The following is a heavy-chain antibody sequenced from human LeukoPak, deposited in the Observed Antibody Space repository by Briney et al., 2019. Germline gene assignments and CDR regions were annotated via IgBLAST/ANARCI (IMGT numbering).Heavy chain of an antibody. CDR1: GFTFKDYW. CDR2: INKEGNEE. CDR3: ATYKNWVAGDV. J-gene: IGHJ6*02. Sequence: PGGSLRLSCAASGFTFKDYWMSWVRQAPGKGPEWVANINKEGNEEHFVDSVKGRFTVSRDNAKNSPFLQMNSLRVEDTAVYYCATYKNWVAGDVWGQGTTVSVSS. V-gene: IGHV3-7*01. D-gene: IGHD7-27*01.